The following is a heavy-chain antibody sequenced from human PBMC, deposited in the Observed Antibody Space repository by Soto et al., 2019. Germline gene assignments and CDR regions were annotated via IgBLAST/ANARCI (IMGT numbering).Heavy chain of an antibody. V-gene: IGHV3-43*01. J-gene: IGHJ5*02. CDR3: AILPTPDITMIPRMPSGPS. CDR2: ISWDGGST. Sequence: EVQLVESGGVVVQPGGSLRLSCAASGFTFDDYTMHWVRQAPGKGLEWVSLISWDGGSTYYADSVKGRFTISRDNSKNSLYLQMNSLRTEETALYYCAILPTPDITMIPRMPSGPSWGQGTLVTVSS. D-gene: IGHD3-22*01. CDR1: GFTFDDYT.